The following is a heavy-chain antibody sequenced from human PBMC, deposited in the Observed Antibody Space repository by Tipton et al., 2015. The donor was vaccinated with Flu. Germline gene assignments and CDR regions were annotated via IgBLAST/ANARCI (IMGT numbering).Heavy chain of an antibody. Sequence: TLSLTCTVSGVSVTSGEHYWSWIRQPAGKGLEWIGRIHTGGNTNYNASLKSRVTISTDTSKNHFSPQLSSVTAADTAVYFCARNYYYYDTTAYYALEYIDFWGQGILVAVSS. V-gene: IGHV4-61*02. CDR2: IHTGGNT. D-gene: IGHD3-22*01. CDR1: GVSVTSGEHY. CDR3: ARNYYYYDTTAYYALEYIDF. J-gene: IGHJ4*02.